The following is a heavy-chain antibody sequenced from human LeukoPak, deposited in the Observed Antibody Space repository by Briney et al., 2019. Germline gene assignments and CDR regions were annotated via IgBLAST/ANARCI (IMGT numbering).Heavy chain of an antibody. CDR3: ASNIGARPGY. Sequence: GGSLRLSCAASGFTFSSYNMIWVRQAPGKGLEWVSYITTSSSQIYYADSVKGRFTISRDNAKNSLYLQMNSLRAEDTAVCYCASNIGARPGYWGQGTLVTVSS. V-gene: IGHV3-21*01. CDR1: GFTFSSYN. D-gene: IGHD6-6*01. CDR2: ITTSSSQI. J-gene: IGHJ4*02.